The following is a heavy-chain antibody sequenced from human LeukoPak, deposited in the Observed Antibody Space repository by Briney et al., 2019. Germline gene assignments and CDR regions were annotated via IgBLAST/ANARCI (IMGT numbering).Heavy chain of an antibody. CDR2: INWNGGST. Sequence: PGGSLRLSCAASGFTFDDYGMSWVRQAPGRGLEWVSGINWNGGSTGYADSVKGRFTISRDNAKNSLYLQMNSLRAEDTALYYCARVEGFGEFPYYYYYYMDVWGKGTTVTVSS. V-gene: IGHV3-20*04. CDR3: ARVEGFGEFPYYYYYYMDV. CDR1: GFTFDDYG. J-gene: IGHJ6*03. D-gene: IGHD3-10*01.